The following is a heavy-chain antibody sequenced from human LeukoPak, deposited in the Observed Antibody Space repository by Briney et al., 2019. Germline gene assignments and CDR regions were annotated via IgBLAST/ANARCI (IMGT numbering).Heavy chain of an antibody. CDR2: ISGSGGST. J-gene: IGHJ6*02. CDR3: ARDALTYYDILTPDDGAYGMDV. Sequence: PGGSLRLSCAASGFTFSSYGMSWVRQAPGKGLEWVSGISGSGGSTYYADSVKGRLTISRDNSKNTLYLQMNSLRAEDTAVYYCARDALTYYDILTPDDGAYGMDVWGQGTTVTVSS. D-gene: IGHD3-9*01. V-gene: IGHV3-23*01. CDR1: GFTFSSYG.